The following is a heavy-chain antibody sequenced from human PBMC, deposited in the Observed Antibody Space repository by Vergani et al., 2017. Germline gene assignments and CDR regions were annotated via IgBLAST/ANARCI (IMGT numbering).Heavy chain of an antibody. D-gene: IGHD3-9*01. CDR3: ARVMYRDEASTGYRLEGMDI. J-gene: IGHJ6*02. Sequence: QVQLQESGPGLVKPSQTLSLSCTVSGGSVRTSIGYYWTWIRQPAGKTLEWIGEIFSSGTTNYNPSFQNRVTMSVDTYKNQFSLKLRSVTAADTAVYFCARVMYRDEASTGYRLEGMDIWGQGTTVTISS. V-gene: IGHV4-61*10. CDR1: GGSVRTSIGYY. CDR2: IFSSGTT.